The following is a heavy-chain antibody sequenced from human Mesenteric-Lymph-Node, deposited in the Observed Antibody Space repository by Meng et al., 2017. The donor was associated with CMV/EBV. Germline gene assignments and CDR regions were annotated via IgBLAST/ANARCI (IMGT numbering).Heavy chain of an antibody. CDR3: ARGGEENPLDF. J-gene: IGHJ4*02. CDR2: IRRNNHDT. Sequence: ASVKVSCKASGYTFINYHITWVRLAPRHGLEWMGWIRRNNHDTNYPQKFKGRVTMSIDTSRSTAYMELRSLTSDDAAVYYCARGGEENPLDFWGQGTLVTVSS. D-gene: IGHD3-10*01. V-gene: IGHV1-18*01. CDR1: GYTFINYH.